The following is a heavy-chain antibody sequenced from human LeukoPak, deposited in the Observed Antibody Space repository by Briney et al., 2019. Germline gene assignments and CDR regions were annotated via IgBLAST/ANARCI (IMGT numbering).Heavy chain of an antibody. CDR1: GGSISSYY. J-gene: IGHJ3*02. Sequence: SETLSLTCTVSGGSISSYYWSWIRQPPGKGLEWIGYIYYSGSTNYNPSLKSRVTISVDTSKNQFSLKLSSVTAADTAVYYCAREWGVGKYCGGACSPAAFDIWGQGTMVTVSS. D-gene: IGHD2-21*02. V-gene: IGHV4-59*01. CDR2: IYYSGST. CDR3: AREWGVGKYCGGACSPAAFDI.